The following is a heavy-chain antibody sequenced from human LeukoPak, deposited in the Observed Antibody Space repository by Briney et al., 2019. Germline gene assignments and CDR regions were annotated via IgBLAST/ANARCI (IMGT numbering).Heavy chain of an antibody. D-gene: IGHD3-22*01. V-gene: IGHV4-39*02. CDR3: ARRSLLFYDGGGYSQDTFLDY. CDR2: VYHSGST. CDR1: GYSIRNCNDC. J-gene: IGHJ4*02. Sequence: SETLSLTCTVPGYSIRNCNDCWAWIRQPPGKGLEWIANVYHSGSTDYNPSLESRVTISVDTSKNHFSLKLTSVTAADTAVYFCARRSLLFYDGGGYSQDTFLDYWGRGMLVTVSS.